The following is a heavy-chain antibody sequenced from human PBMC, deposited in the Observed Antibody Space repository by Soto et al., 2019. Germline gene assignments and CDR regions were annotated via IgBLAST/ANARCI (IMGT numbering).Heavy chain of an antibody. CDR2: IYYSGGT. D-gene: IGHD3-3*01. Sequence: SETLSLTCTVSGGSISSYFWNWIRQSPGKGLEWIGNIYYSGGTNYNPSLKSRVTISVDTSKNQFSLKLSSVTAADTAVYYCERRAPVFGVVHYFDNWGQGTLVTVSS. V-gene: IGHV4-59*13. CDR1: GGSISSYF. CDR3: ERRAPVFGVVHYFDN. J-gene: IGHJ4*02.